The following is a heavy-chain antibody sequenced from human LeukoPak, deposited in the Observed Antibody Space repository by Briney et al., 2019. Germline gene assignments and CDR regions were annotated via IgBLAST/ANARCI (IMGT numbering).Heavy chain of an antibody. CDR1: GGSISSYY. J-gene: IGHJ3*02. V-gene: IGHV4-59*01. Sequence: PSETLSLTCTVSGGSISSYYWSWIRQPPGKGLEWIGYIYYSGSTNYNPSLKGRVTISVDTSKNQFFLKLSSVTAADTAVYYCARAEDSGSYYREHAFDIWGQGTMVTVSS. CDR3: ARAEDSGSYYREHAFDI. D-gene: IGHD1-26*01. CDR2: IYYSGST.